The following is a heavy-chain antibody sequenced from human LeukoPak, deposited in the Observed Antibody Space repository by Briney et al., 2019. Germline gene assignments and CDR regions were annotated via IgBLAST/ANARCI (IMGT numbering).Heavy chain of an antibody. Sequence: GGSLRLSCAASGFTFSSYSMNWVRQAPGQGLEWVSSISSSSYIYYADSVKGRFTISRDNAKNSLYLQMNSLRAEDTAVYYCAREYGGYNSELDYWGQGTLVTVSS. CDR3: AREYGGYNSELDY. V-gene: IGHV3-21*01. J-gene: IGHJ4*02. CDR1: GFTFSSYS. CDR2: ISSSSYI. D-gene: IGHD4-17*01.